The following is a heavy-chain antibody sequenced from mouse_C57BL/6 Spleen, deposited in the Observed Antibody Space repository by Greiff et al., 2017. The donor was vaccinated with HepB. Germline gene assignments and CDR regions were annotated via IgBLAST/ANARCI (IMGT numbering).Heavy chain of an antibody. V-gene: IGHV1-81*01. CDR3: ARSDYYGSSTWFAY. CDR2: IYPRSGNT. Sequence: QVQLKESGAELARPGASVKLSCKASGYTFTSYGISWVKQRTGQGLEWIGEIYPRSGNTYYNEKFKGKATLTADKSSSTAYMELRSLTSEDSAVYFCARSDYYGSSTWFAYWGQGTLVTVSA. J-gene: IGHJ3*01. CDR1: GYTFTSYG. D-gene: IGHD1-1*01.